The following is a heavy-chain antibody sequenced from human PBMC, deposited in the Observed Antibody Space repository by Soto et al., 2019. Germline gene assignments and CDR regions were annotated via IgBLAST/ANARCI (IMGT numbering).Heavy chain of an antibody. CDR2: ISSSSSTI. Sequence: GGSLRLSCAASGFTFSTYWMHWVRQAPGKGLEWVSYISSSSSTIYYADSVKGRFTISRDNAKNSLYLQMNSLRAEDTAVYYCARFAVGATFDYWGQGTLVTVS. CDR1: GFTFSTYW. CDR3: ARFAVGATFDY. V-gene: IGHV3-48*01. D-gene: IGHD1-26*01. J-gene: IGHJ4*02.